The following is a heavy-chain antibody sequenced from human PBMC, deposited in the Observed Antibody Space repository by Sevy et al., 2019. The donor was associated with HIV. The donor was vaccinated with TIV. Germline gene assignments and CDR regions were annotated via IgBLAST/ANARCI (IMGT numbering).Heavy chain of an antibody. CDR3: ARVPQYYDFWSGYDFGY. Sequence: ASVKVSCKASGYTFTGYYMHWVRQAPGQGLEWMGWINPNSGGTNYAQKFQGRVTMTRDTSISTAYMELSRLRSDDTAVYYCARVPQYYDFWSGYDFGYWGQGTLVTVSS. D-gene: IGHD3-3*01. CDR2: INPNSGGT. J-gene: IGHJ4*02. V-gene: IGHV1-2*02. CDR1: GYTFTGYY.